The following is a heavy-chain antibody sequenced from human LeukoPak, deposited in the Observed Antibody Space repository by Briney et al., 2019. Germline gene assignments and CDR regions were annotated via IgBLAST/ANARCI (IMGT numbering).Heavy chain of an antibody. D-gene: IGHD6-13*01. V-gene: IGHV3-21*01. Sequence: GGSLRLSCVASGFTFSSYTMNWVRQAPGKGLEWVSSITSGSFIYYAESVKGRFTISRDNAKNSLYLQMNSLRAEDTAVYYCARDPAADDYWGQGTLVTVSS. CDR1: GFTFSSYT. CDR2: ITSGSFI. J-gene: IGHJ4*02. CDR3: ARDPAADDY.